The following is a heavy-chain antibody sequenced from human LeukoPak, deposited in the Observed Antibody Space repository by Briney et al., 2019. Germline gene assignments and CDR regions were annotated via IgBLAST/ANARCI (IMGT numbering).Heavy chain of an antibody. CDR1: GYSISSGYY. Sequence: SETLSLTCTVSGYSISSGYYWGWIRQPPGKGLEGIGSIYHSGSTYYNPSLKSRVTISVDTSKNQFSLKLSSVTAADTAVYYCARRSGYDWGQGTLVTVSS. CDR3: ARRSGYD. D-gene: IGHD5-12*01. V-gene: IGHV4-38-2*02. CDR2: IYHSGST. J-gene: IGHJ4*02.